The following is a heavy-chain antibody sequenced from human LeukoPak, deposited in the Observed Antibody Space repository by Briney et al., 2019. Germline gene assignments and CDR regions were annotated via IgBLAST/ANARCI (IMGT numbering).Heavy chain of an antibody. V-gene: IGHV3-48*01. J-gene: IGHJ4*02. D-gene: IGHD2-2*01. Sequence: GGSLRLSCAASGFDFSVYSMDWVRQAPGKGLEWIAYIKSNSDTIYYADSVRGRFTISRDNAKNSLYLQMNSPRAVDTAVYYCARERGYCSGPTCYGFDYWGQGTLVTVSS. CDR1: GFDFSVYS. CDR3: ARERGYCSGPTCYGFDY. CDR2: IKSNSDTI.